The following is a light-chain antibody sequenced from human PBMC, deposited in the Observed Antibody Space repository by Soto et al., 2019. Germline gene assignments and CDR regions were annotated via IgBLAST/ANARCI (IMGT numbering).Light chain of an antibody. CDR1: SSNIGAGYD. J-gene: IGLJ2*01. CDR3: QSYDSSLSCYVV. CDR2: GNS. Sequence: QSVLTQPPSVSGAPGQRVTISCTGSSSNIGAGYDVHWYQQLPGTAPKLLIYGNSNRPSGVPDRFSGSKSGTSASLAITGLQAEDEADYYCQSYDSSLSCYVVFGGGTKRTDL. V-gene: IGLV1-40*01.